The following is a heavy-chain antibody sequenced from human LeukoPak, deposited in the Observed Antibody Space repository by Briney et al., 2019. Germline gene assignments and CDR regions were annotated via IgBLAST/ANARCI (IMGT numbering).Heavy chain of an antibody. Sequence: GASVKVSCKASGYTFANYYIHWVRQAPGQGLEWMGLINPSGGSTSYAQKFQGRVTMTRNTSISTAYMELSSLRSEDTAVYYRARGIAVAGSGGFDYWGQGTLVTVSS. CDR1: GYTFANYY. CDR3: ARGIAVAGSGGFDY. D-gene: IGHD6-19*01. J-gene: IGHJ4*02. CDR2: INPSGGST. V-gene: IGHV1-46*01.